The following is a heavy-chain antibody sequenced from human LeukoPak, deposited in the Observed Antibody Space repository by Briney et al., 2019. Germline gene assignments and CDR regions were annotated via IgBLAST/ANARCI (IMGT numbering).Heavy chain of an antibody. V-gene: IGHV4-59*11. CDR3: ARTSGSYFYYYGMDV. J-gene: IGHJ6*02. Sequence: SETLSLTCTVSGGSISSHYWSWIRQPPGKGLEWIGYIYYSGSTNYNPSLKSRVTISVDTSKNQFSLKLSSVTAADTAVYYCARTSGSYFYYYGMDVWGQGTTVTVSS. CDR2: IYYSGST. D-gene: IGHD1-26*01. CDR1: GGSISSHY.